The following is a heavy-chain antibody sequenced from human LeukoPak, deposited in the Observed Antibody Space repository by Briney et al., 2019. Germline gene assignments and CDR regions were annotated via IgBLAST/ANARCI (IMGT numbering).Heavy chain of an antibody. J-gene: IGHJ4*02. V-gene: IGHV4-59*01. CDR2: IYYSGST. D-gene: IGHD3-10*01. CDR1: GGSISTYY. Sequence: MASETLSLTCTVSGGSISTYYWSWIRQPPGKGLEWIGDIYYSGSTNYNPSLKSRVTISLDTSKNQFSLKVTAVTAADTAVYCCERDYSDSGSSALWGQGTLVTVSS. CDR3: ERDYSDSGSSAL.